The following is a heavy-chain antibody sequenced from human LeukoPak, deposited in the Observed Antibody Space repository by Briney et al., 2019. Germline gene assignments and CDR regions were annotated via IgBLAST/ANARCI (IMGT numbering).Heavy chain of an antibody. J-gene: IGHJ4*02. CDR1: GFTLSSSA. D-gene: IGHD5-18*01. CDR3: AKELYGYPFGY. Sequence: GGSLRLSCAASGFTLSSSAMSWVRQAPGKGLEWVSAISGDGGTISYAASVRGRFTISRDNAKNTLFLQMSSLRAGDTALYYCAKELYGYPFGYWGQGTRVTVSS. V-gene: IGHV3-23*01. CDR2: ISGDGGTI.